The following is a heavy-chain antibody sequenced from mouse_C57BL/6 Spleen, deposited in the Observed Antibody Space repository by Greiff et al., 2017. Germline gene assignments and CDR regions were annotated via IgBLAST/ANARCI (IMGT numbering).Heavy chain of an antibody. CDR2: IDPSDSYT. V-gene: IGHV1-69*01. CDR1: GYTFTSYW. D-gene: IGHD2-1*01. CDR3: ATGNGNYPYYYAMDY. Sequence: QVQLQQPGAELVMPGASVKLSCKASGYTFTSYWMHWVKQRPGQGLEWIGEIDPSDSYTNYNQKFKGKSTLTVDKSSSTAYMQLSSLTSEDSAVYYCATGNGNYPYYYAMDYWGQGTSVTVSS. J-gene: IGHJ4*01.